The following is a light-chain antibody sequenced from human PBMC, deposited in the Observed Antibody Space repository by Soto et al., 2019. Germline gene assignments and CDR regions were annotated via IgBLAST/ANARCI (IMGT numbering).Light chain of an antibody. V-gene: IGLV3-21*02. CDR2: DDS. CDR1: DIGTKS. Sequence: SYELTQPPSVSVTPGQTARIPCGGNDIGTKSVHWYQQKPDQSPVLVVYDDSDRPSGIPERFSGSNSGNAATLTISRVEAGDEADNYCHLWDNTSDQPVFGGVTKLTVL. CDR3: HLWDNTSDQPV. J-gene: IGLJ2*01.